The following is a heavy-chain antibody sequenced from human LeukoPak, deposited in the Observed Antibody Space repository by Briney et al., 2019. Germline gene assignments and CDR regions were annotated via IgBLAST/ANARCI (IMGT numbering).Heavy chain of an antibody. CDR2: IKSKTDGGTT. CDR1: GFTFSHAW. Sequence: GGSLRLSCAGSGFTFSHAWMSWVRQAPGKGLEWVGRIKSKTDGGTTDYAAPVKGRFTISRDNAKNSLYLQMNSLRAEDTAVYFCARANHLEYYFDYWGQGTLVTVSS. CDR3: ARANHLEYYFDY. V-gene: IGHV3-15*01. D-gene: IGHD3-3*01. J-gene: IGHJ4*02.